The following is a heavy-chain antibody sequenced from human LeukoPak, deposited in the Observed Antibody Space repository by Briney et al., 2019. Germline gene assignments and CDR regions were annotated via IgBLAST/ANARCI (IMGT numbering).Heavy chain of an antibody. J-gene: IGHJ5*02. Sequence: ASVTVSCKSSGYSFTSYYMHWVRQAPGQGLEWMGIINPNGGSTSYAQKFRGRVTMTRDTSTSTVYMELSSLKSEDTAVYYCAREKDNSGWKNWIDPWGEGTLVTVSS. CDR1: GYSFTSYY. CDR2: INPNGGST. V-gene: IGHV1-46*01. CDR3: AREKDNSGWKNWIDP. D-gene: IGHD6-19*01.